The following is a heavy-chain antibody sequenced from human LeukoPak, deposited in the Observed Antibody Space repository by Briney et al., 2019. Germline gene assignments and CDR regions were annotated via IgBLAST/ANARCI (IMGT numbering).Heavy chain of an antibody. CDR2: IYPDDSDT. V-gene: IGHV5-51*01. D-gene: IGHD6-19*01. J-gene: IGHJ4*02. Sequence: GESLKISCRVSGYAFASYWIGWVRQVPGKGLEWMGIIYPDDSDTKYSPSFQGQVAFSADKSVNTAYLQWSSLKASDSAMYYCARRATSSGWSTFDSWGQGTQVTVSS. CDR1: GYAFASYW. CDR3: ARRATSSGWSTFDS.